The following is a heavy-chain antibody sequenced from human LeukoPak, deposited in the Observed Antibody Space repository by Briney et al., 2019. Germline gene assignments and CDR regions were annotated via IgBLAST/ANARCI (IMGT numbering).Heavy chain of an antibody. Sequence: GGSLRLSCAASGFTFSNYSMNWVRQAPGKGLEWVSSISSSGVYTYSADSVKGRFTISRDNAEKLLYLQMNSLRAEDTAVYYCARTAVTTGRTNWFDPWGQGTLVTVSS. CDR1: GFTFSNYS. CDR2: ISSSGVYT. J-gene: IGHJ5*02. V-gene: IGHV3-21*01. CDR3: ARTAVTTGRTNWFDP. D-gene: IGHD4-17*01.